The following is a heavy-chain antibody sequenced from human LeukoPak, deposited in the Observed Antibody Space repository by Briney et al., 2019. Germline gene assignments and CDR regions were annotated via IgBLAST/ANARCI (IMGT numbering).Heavy chain of an antibody. V-gene: IGHV4-30-4*01. CDR3: ARDLGYCSSTSCSPGAFDI. Sequence: PSETLSLTCTVSGGSISSGDYYWRWIRQPPGKGLEWIGYIYYSGSTYYNPSLRSRVTISVDTSKNQFSLKLSSVTAADTAVYYCARDLGYCSSTSCSPGAFDIWGQGTMVTVSS. CDR1: GGSISSGDYY. J-gene: IGHJ3*02. CDR2: IYYSGST. D-gene: IGHD2-2*01.